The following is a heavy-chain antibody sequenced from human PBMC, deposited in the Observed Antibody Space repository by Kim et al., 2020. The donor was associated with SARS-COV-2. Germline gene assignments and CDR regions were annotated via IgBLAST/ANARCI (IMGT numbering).Heavy chain of an antibody. J-gene: IGHJ3*02. Sequence: SETLSLTCTASGGSISSYYWSWIRQPPGKGLEWIGYIYYSGSTNYNPSLKSRVTISVDTSKNQFSLKLSSVTAADTAVYYCARHARVTMIVVVTPGAFDIWGQGTMVTGSS. CDR1: GGSISSYY. V-gene: IGHV4-59*08. CDR2: IYYSGST. CDR3: ARHARVTMIVVVTPGAFDI. D-gene: IGHD3-22*01.